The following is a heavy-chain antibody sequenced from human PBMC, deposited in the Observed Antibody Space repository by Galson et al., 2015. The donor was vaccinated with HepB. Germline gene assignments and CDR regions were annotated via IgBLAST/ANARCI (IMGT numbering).Heavy chain of an antibody. CDR2: ISYSGTT. Sequence: ETLSLTCTVSGGSISSYYWSWIRQPPGKGLEWIGYISYSGTTNYNPSLKSRVTISVDTSKKQFSLRLTSVTAADTAVYYCARVSQDRYHYGMDVWGRGTTVTVSS. CDR1: GGSISSYY. J-gene: IGHJ6*02. V-gene: IGHV4-59*01. CDR3: ARVSQDRYHYGMDV.